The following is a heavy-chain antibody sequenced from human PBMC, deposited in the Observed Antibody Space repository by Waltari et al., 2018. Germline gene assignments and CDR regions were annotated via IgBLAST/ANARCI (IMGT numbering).Heavy chain of an antibody. CDR2: IWNDGSTE. Sequence: QVQLVESGGGVVQPGRSLRLSCAGSGFTFSNSAMHWVRQAPGKGLGWVAIIWNDGSTEKYADSVKGRFTISRDNSKNTLYLQMNSQRAEDTATYYCAKPTYGPGSYLIDHWGQGTLVTVSS. CDR3: AKPTYGPGSYLIDH. D-gene: IGHD3-10*01. J-gene: IGHJ4*02. CDR1: GFTFSNSA. V-gene: IGHV3-33*06.